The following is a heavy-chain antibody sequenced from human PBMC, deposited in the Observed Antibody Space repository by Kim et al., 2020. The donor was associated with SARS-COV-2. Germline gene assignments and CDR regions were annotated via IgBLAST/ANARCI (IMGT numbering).Heavy chain of an antibody. Sequence: SETLSLTCAVYGGSFSGYYWTWIRQPPGKGLEWIGEINHSGITNYNPSLKSRVSISLETSKNQFSLKLNSVTAEDTAVYYCARNDETVWGQGTLVTVSS. CDR2: INHSGIT. CDR1: GGSFSGYY. V-gene: IGHV4-34*01. CDR3: ARNDETV. J-gene: IGHJ4*02. D-gene: IGHD3-16*01.